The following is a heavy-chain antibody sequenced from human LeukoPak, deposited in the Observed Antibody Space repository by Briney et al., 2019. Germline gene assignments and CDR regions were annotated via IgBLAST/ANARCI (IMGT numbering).Heavy chain of an antibody. D-gene: IGHD6-13*01. CDR1: GGSISSYY. J-gene: IGHJ4*02. CDR2: IYYSGST. CDR3: ARDHGAAAGRPYY. Sequence: SETLSLTCTVSGGSISSYYWSWIRQPPGKGLEWIGYIYYSGSTNYNPSLKSRVTISIDTSKNQFSLKVSSVTAADTAVYYCARDHGAAAGRPYYWGQGTLVTVSS. V-gene: IGHV4-59*01.